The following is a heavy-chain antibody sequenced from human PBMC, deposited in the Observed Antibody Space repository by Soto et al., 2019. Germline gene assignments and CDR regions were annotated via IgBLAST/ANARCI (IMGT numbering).Heavy chain of an antibody. CDR2: ISYDGSNK. CDR1: GFTFSSYG. J-gene: IGHJ4*02. CDR3: AKDHRFGVLAALWY. D-gene: IGHD3-3*01. Sequence: QVQLVESGGGVVQPGRSLRLSCAASGFTFSSYGMHWVRQAPGKGLEWVAVISYDGSNKYYADSVKGRFTISRDNSKNTLYLQMNSLRAEDTAVYYCAKDHRFGVLAALWYWGQGTLVTVSS. V-gene: IGHV3-30*18.